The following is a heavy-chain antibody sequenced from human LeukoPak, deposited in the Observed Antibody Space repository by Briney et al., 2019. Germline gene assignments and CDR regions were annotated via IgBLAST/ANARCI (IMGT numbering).Heavy chain of an antibody. D-gene: IGHD3-10*01. J-gene: IGHJ4*02. CDR1: GYSFADYY. Sequence: ASVKVSCKASGYSFADYYMHWVRRAPGQGLEWMGWINPNSGGTNYAQKFQGRVTMTRDTSISTAYMELSRLRSDDTAVYYCARAVSGYYGSGSYSYWGQGTLVTVSS. CDR2: INPNSGGT. CDR3: ARAVSGYYGSGSYSY. V-gene: IGHV1-2*02.